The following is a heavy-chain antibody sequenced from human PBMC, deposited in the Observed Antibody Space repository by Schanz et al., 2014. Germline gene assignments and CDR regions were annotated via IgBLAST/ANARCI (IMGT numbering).Heavy chain of an antibody. CDR1: GFSFSSYA. CDR3: AKDRSWDYDSSGYFDY. Sequence: EVQLLESGGGLVQPGGSLRLSCAASGFSFSSYAMGWVRQARGKGLEWVSAISGGGGTTYYADSVKGRFTISRDNSKNTLYLQMNSLRAEDTAVYYCAKDRSWDYDSSGYFDYWGQGTLVTVSS. J-gene: IGHJ4*02. D-gene: IGHD3-22*01. V-gene: IGHV3-23*01. CDR2: ISGGGGTT.